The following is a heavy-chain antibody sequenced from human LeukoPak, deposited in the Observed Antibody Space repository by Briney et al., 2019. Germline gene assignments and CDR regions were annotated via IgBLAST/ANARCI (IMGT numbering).Heavy chain of an antibody. D-gene: IGHD3-10*01. Sequence: GGSLRLSCAASGFTFSSYSMNWVRQAPGKGLEWVSSISSSSSYIYYADSVKGRFTISRDNAKNSLYLQMNSLRAEDTAVYYCARGSRYYGSGSYPPPFPRDIDYWGQGTLVTVSS. J-gene: IGHJ4*02. CDR1: GFTFSSYS. V-gene: IGHV3-21*01. CDR3: ARGSRYYGSGSYPPPFPRDIDY. CDR2: ISSSSSYI.